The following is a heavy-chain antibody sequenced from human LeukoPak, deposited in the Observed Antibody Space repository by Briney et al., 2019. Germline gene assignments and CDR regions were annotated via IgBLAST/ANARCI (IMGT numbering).Heavy chain of an antibody. CDR2: IYSGGSI. V-gene: IGHV3-66*01. Sequence: GGSLRLSCAASGFTFSSYAMSWVRQAPGKGLEWVSVIYSGGSIYYADSVKGRFTISRDNSKNTLYLQMNSLRAEDTAVYYCARDDGAGGPFDYWGQGTLVTVSS. D-gene: IGHD3-10*01. J-gene: IGHJ4*02. CDR3: ARDDGAGGPFDY. CDR1: GFTFSSYA.